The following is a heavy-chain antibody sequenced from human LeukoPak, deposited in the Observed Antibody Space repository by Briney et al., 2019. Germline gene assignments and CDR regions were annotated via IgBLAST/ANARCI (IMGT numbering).Heavy chain of an antibody. D-gene: IGHD1-26*01. Sequence: GASVKVSCKASGCTFTSYYMHWVRQAPGQGLEWMGIINPSGGSTSYAQKFQGRVTMTRDTSTSTVYMELSSLRSEDTAVYYCASPLGWDREGGDYWGQGTLVTVSS. V-gene: IGHV1-46*01. CDR1: GCTFTSYY. CDR2: INPSGGST. CDR3: ASPLGWDREGGDY. J-gene: IGHJ4*02.